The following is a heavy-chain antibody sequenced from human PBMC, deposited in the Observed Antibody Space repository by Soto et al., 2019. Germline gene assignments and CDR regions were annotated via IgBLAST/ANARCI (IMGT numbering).Heavy chain of an antibody. J-gene: IGHJ4*02. CDR3: ARIATTTLGGPIDY. V-gene: IGHV4-28*05. Sequence: SETLSLTCRVSGYFISSSHWWGWIRQPPGKGLEWIGHINYSGSFYHDPSLKSQVTMSLDTSKHQFSLRLSSVTAVDTAVYYCARIATTTLGGPIDYWGRGTLVTVSS. CDR2: INYSGSF. CDR1: GYFISSSHW. D-gene: IGHD4-4*01.